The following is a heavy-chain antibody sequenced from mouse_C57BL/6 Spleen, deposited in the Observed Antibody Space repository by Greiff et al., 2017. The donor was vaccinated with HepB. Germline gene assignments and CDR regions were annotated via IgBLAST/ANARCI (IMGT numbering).Heavy chain of an antibody. D-gene: IGHD2-5*01. CDR3: ARDTPHSNWYFDV. CDR1: GFTFSSYA. V-gene: IGHV5-4*01. Sequence: EVQLVESGGGLVKPGGSLKLSCAASGFTFSSYAMSWVRQTPEKRLEWVATISDGGSYTYYPDNVKGRFTISRDNAKNNLYLQMSHLKSEDTAMYYCARDTPHSNWYFDVWGTGTTVTVSS. CDR2: ISDGGSYT. J-gene: IGHJ1*03.